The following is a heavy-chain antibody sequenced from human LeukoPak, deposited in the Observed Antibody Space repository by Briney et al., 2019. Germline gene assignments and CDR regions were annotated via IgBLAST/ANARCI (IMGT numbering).Heavy chain of an antibody. CDR1: GFTFSDYY. V-gene: IGHV3-11*01. CDR3: ALDQYYYGSGSPDY. J-gene: IGHJ4*02. Sequence: GGSLRLSCAASGFTFSDYYMSWIRQAPGKGLEWVSYISSSGSTIYYADSVKGRFTISRDNAKNSLYLRMNSLRAEDTAVYYCALDQYYYGSGSPDYWGQGTLVTVSS. D-gene: IGHD3-10*01. CDR2: ISSSGSTI.